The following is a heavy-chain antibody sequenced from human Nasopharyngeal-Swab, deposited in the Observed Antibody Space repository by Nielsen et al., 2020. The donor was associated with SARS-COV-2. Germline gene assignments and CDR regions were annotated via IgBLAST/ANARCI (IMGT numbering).Heavy chain of an antibody. V-gene: IGHV3-23*01. D-gene: IGHD3-10*01. CDR2: ISGSGGST. CDR3: AKGGYGSGSYYPHMDV. Sequence: GESLKISCAASRFTFSSYAMSWVRQAPGKGLEWVSAISGSGGSTYYADSVKGRFTISRDNSKNALYLQMNSLRAEDTAVYFCAKGGYGSGSYYPHMDVWGKRTTVTVSS. CDR1: RFTFSSYA. J-gene: IGHJ6*03.